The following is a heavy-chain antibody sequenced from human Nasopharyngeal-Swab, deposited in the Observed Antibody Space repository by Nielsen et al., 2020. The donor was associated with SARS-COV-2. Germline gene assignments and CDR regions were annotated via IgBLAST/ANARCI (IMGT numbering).Heavy chain of an antibody. J-gene: IGHJ4*02. CDR1: GFTFSSYS. Sequence: GGSLRLSCAASGFTFSSYSMNWVRKAPGKGLEWVSYISSSSSTIYYADSAKGRFTISRDNAKNSLYLQMNSLRAEDTAVYYCARGDGYGYGWYFDYWGQGTLVTVSS. CDR3: ARGDGYGYGWYFDY. CDR2: ISSSSSTI. V-gene: IGHV3-48*01. D-gene: IGHD5-18*01.